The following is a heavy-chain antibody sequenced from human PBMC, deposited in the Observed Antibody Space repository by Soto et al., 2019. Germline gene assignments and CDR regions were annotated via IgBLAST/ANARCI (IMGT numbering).Heavy chain of an antibody. D-gene: IGHD3-10*01. CDR3: ARERGVLSEAFDI. CDR1: GDSVSSNSAA. V-gene: IGHV6-1*01. Sequence: SQTLSLTCAISGDSVSSNSAAWNWLRRSPSRGLEWLGRTYYRSKWYNDYVVSVKSRITINADTSKNQFSLQLNTVTPEDTAVNYCARERGVLSEAFDIWGQGTVVTVSS. J-gene: IGHJ3*02. CDR2: TYYRSKWYN.